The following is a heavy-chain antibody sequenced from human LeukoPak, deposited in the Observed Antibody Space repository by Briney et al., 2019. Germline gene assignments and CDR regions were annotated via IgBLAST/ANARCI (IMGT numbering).Heavy chain of an antibody. V-gene: IGHV3-21*01. Sequence: GGSLRLSCAASGFTFSTYTMDWVRQAPGKGLEWVSSISSRGTYIYYADSVKGRFTISRDNAKNSLSLQMNSLRAEDTAAYYCARGEMATIFYWGQGTLVTVSS. J-gene: IGHJ4*02. CDR2: ISSRGTYI. CDR3: ARGEMATIFY. D-gene: IGHD5-24*01. CDR1: GFTFSTYT.